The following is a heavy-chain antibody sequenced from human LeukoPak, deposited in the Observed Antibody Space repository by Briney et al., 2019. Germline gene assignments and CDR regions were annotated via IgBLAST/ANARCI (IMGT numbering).Heavy chain of an antibody. CDR2: ISSNGGST. CDR1: GFTFSSYA. CDR3: ARWAGAAAFDY. V-gene: IGHV3-64*01. Sequence: PGGSLRLSCAASGFTFSSYAMHWVRQAPGKGLEYVSAISSNGGSTYYANSVKDRFTISRDNSKNTLYLQMGSLRAEDMAVYYCARWAGAAAFDYWGQGTLVTVSS. D-gene: IGHD6-13*01. J-gene: IGHJ4*02.